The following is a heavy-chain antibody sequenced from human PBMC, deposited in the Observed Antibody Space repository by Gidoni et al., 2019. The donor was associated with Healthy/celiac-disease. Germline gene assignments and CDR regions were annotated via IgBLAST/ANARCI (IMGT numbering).Heavy chain of an antibody. D-gene: IGHD6-19*01. Sequence: QVQLVESGVGLVKPGGSLRLSCAASAFTFSDYYMSWIRQAPGKGLEWFSYISSSGSTIYYADSVKGRFTISRDNAKNSLYRQMNSLRAEDTAVYYCARDPGSSGWYKGGMDVWGQGTTVTVSS. CDR1: AFTFSDYY. CDR2: ISSSGSTI. V-gene: IGHV3-11*01. CDR3: ARDPGSSGWYKGGMDV. J-gene: IGHJ6*02.